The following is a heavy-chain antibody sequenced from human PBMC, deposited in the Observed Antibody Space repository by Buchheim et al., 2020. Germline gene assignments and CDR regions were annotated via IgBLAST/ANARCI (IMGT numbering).Heavy chain of an antibody. Sequence: EVQLVQSGAEVKKTGESLKISCKGSGYSFSNHWIGWVRQMPGKGLEWMGIIYPGDFDTKYSPSFQGQVLFLADKSISTAYLQWSSLKASDTAMYYCATRNLRYSNFDYWGQGTL. V-gene: IGHV5-51*01. CDR2: IYPGDFDT. D-gene: IGHD3-10*01. J-gene: IGHJ4*02. CDR3: ATRNLRYSNFDY. CDR1: GYSFSNHW.